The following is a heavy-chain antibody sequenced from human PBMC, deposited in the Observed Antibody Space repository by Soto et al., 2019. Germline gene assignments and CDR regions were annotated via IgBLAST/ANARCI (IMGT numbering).Heavy chain of an antibody. D-gene: IGHD2-8*01. J-gene: IGHJ4*02. CDR1: GGSISRNY. V-gene: IGHV4-59*08. Sequence: LETLSLTCTVSGGSISRNYWSWIRQSPGKGLEWIGYIYYSGSTNYNPSLKSRVTISVDTSKNQFSLKLRSVTAADTAVYYCVRTNHFDYWGQGSLVTVSS. CDR2: IYYSGST. CDR3: VRTNHFDY.